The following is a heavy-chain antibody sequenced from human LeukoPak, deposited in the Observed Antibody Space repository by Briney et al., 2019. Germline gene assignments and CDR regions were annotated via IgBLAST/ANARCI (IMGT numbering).Heavy chain of an antibody. CDR3: ARGLRYDFWSGHRSNWFDP. V-gene: IGHV4-34*01. D-gene: IGHD3-3*01. CDR1: GGSFSGYY. CDR2: INHSGST. J-gene: IGHJ5*02. Sequence: SETLSLTCAVYGGSFSGYYWSWIRQPPGKGLEWIGEINHSGSTNYNPSLKSRVTISVDTSKNQFSLKLSSVTAADTAVYYCARGLRYDFWSGHRSNWFDPWGQGTLVTVSS.